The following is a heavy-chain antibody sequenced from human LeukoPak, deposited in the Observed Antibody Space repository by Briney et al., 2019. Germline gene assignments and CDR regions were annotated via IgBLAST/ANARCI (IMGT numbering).Heavy chain of an antibody. CDR1: GFIFSDYY. V-gene: IGHV3-11*04. J-gene: IGHJ6*04. CDR3: ARSYGDV. D-gene: IGHD3-10*01. CDR2: ISRSGNNI. Sequence: GGSLRLSCVGSGFIFSDYYMTWVRQAPGKGLEWVAYISRSGNNIYYAESVKGRFATSRDNVENSLYLHMSSLRAEDTASYSCARSYGDVWGKGTMVTVSS.